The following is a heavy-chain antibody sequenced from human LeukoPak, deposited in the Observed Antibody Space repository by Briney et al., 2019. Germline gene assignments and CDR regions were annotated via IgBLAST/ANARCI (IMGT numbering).Heavy chain of an antibody. CDR1: GFTFDDYA. Sequence: PGRSLRLSCAASGFTFDDYAMHWVRQAPGKGLEWVSGISWNSGSIGYADSVKGRFTISRDNAKNSLYLQMNSLRAEDTALYYCAKDRHDIVATIDDYWGQGTLVTVSS. D-gene: IGHD5-12*01. CDR2: ISWNSGSI. V-gene: IGHV3-9*01. J-gene: IGHJ4*02. CDR3: AKDRHDIVATIDDY.